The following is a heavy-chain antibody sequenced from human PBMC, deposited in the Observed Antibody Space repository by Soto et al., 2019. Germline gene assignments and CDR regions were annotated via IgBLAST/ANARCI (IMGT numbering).Heavy chain of an antibody. D-gene: IGHD1-26*01. V-gene: IGHV1-18*01. Sequence: ASVKVSCKASGYTFTSYGISWVRHAPGQGLEWMGWISAYNGNTNYAQKLQGRVTMTTDTSTSTAYMELRSLRSDDTAVYYCARVPRYYGGSXIQHWGQGTLVTVSS. CDR2: ISAYNGNT. CDR1: GYTFTSYG. CDR3: ARVPRYYGGSXIQH. J-gene: IGHJ1*01.